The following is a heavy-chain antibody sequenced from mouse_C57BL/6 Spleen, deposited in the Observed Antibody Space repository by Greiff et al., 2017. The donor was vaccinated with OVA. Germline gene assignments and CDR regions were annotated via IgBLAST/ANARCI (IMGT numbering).Heavy chain of an antibody. Sequence: QVQLQQPGAELVKPGASVKMSCKASGYTFTSYWITWVKQRPGQGLEWIGDLYPGSGSTNYNEKFKSKATLTVDTSSSTAYMQLSSLTSEDSSVYYCARNYDYDKGMDYWGQGTSVTVSS. D-gene: IGHD2-4*01. CDR2: LYPGSGST. J-gene: IGHJ4*01. CDR3: ARNYDYDKGMDY. CDR1: GYTFTSYW. V-gene: IGHV1-55*01.